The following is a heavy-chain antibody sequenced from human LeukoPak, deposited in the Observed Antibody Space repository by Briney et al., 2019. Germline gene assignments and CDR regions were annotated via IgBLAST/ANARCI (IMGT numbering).Heavy chain of an antibody. D-gene: IGHD6-6*01. CDR2: VRYSGDA. CDR3: AREVVHPTDSDAFDI. J-gene: IGHJ3*02. CDR1: GGSFSGYY. V-gene: IGHV4-34*09. Sequence: PSETLSLTCAVYGGSFSGYYWSWIRQPPGKGLEWIAYVRYSGDAYYNPSLESRATILVDTSKNQFSLRLTSVTAADTAVYYCAREVVHPTDSDAFDIWGQGTMVTVSS.